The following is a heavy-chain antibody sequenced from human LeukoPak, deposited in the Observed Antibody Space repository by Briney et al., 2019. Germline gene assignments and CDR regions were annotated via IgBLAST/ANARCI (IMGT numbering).Heavy chain of an antibody. D-gene: IGHD6-13*01. CDR3: ARQRVYSSSWYRYNWFDP. V-gene: IGHV4-34*01. Sequence: SETLSLTCAVYGVSFSGYYWSWIRQPPGKGLEWIGEINHSGSTNYNPSLKSRVTISVDTSKNQFSLKLSSVTAADTAVYYCARQRVYSSSWYRYNWFDPWGQGTLVTVSS. J-gene: IGHJ5*02. CDR2: INHSGST. CDR1: GVSFSGYY.